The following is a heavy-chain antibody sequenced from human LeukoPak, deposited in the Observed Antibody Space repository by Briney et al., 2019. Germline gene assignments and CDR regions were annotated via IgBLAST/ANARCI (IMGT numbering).Heavy chain of an antibody. D-gene: IGHD6-19*01. Sequence: PSETLSLTYTVSGGSISSSSYYWGWIRQPPGKGLEWIGSIYYSGSTYYNPSLKSRVTISVDTSKNQFSLKLSSVTAADTAVYYCARVTYSSGWYYFDCWGQGTLVTVSS. J-gene: IGHJ4*02. V-gene: IGHV4-39*07. CDR1: GGSISSSSYY. CDR3: ARVTYSSGWYYFDC. CDR2: IYYSGST.